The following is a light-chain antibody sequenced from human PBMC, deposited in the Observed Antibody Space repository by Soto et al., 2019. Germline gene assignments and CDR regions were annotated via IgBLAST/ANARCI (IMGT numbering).Light chain of an antibody. V-gene: IGLV2-14*01. Sequence: QSVLTQPAPVSGSPGQSITISCTGTSSDVGGYKYVSWYQHHPGKAPKLMIYEVSNRPSGVSNRFSGSKSGNTASLTISGLQAEDEADYYCSSYTSSRTIVVFGNGTKSPS. CDR3: SSYTSSRTIVV. J-gene: IGLJ1*01. CDR1: SSDVGGYKY. CDR2: EVS.